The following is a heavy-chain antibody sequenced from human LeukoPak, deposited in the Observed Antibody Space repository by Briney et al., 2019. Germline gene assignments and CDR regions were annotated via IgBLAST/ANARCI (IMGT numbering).Heavy chain of an antibody. D-gene: IGHD3/OR15-3a*01. J-gene: IGHJ4*02. CDR2: IYYTGST. V-gene: IGHV4-59*01. Sequence: PSQTLSLTCTVSGGSISSYYWSWIRQPPGKGLEWIGYIYYTGSTNYNPSLKSRVTISVDTSKNQFSLKLSSVTAADTAVYYCARSHSVWTSFDYWGQGTLVTAS. CDR1: GGSISSYY. CDR3: ARSHSVWTSFDY.